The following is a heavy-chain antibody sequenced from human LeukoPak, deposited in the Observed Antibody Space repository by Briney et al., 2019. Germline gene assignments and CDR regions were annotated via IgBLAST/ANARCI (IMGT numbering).Heavy chain of an antibody. D-gene: IGHD6-13*01. J-gene: IGHJ4*02. CDR1: GGSISSYH. CDR3: ARVEQQPPMGSFDY. Sequence: SETLSLTCTVSGGSISSYHWSWIRQPPGKGLEWIGYIYYSGSTNYNPSLKSRVTISVDTSKNQFSLKLSSVTAADAAVYYCARVEQQPPMGSFDYWGQGTLVTVSS. V-gene: IGHV4-59*01. CDR2: IYYSGST.